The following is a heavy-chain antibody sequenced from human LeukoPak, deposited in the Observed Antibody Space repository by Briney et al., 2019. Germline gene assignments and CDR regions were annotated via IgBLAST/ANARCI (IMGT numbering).Heavy chain of an antibody. Sequence: ASVKVSCKASGYTFTSYYMHWVRQAPGQGLEWMGIINPSGGSTSYAQKFQGRVTMTRDTSTSTVYMELSSLRSEDTAVYYCARIGTLGSSGWYYFDYWGQGTLVTVSS. V-gene: IGHV1-46*01. CDR2: INPSGGST. J-gene: IGHJ4*02. D-gene: IGHD6-19*01. CDR3: ARIGTLGSSGWYYFDY. CDR1: GYTFTSYY.